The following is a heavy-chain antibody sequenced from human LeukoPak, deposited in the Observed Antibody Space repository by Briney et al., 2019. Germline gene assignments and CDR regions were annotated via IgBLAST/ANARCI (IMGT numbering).Heavy chain of an antibody. Sequence: PGRSLRLSCAASGFTFSSYGMHWVRQAPGKGLEWVAVIWYDGSNKYCADSVKGRFTISRGNSKNTLYLQTNSLRAEDTAVYYCASTTVTTSVYYYYYYGMDVWGQGTTVTVSS. J-gene: IGHJ6*02. V-gene: IGHV3-33*01. CDR1: GFTFSSYG. CDR3: ASTTVTTSVYYYYYYGMDV. CDR2: IWYDGSNK. D-gene: IGHD4-17*01.